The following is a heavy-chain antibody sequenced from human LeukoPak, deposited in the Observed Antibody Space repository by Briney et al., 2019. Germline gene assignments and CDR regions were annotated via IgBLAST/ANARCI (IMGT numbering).Heavy chain of an antibody. CDR2: IYYSGST. J-gene: IGHJ5*02. CDR3: ARQVVVVVAATISSWFDP. CDR1: GGSISSGGYY. V-gene: IGHV4-31*03. D-gene: IGHD2-15*01. Sequence: SETLSLTCTVSGGSISSGGYYWSWIRQHPGKGLEWIGYIYYSGSTYYNPSLKSRVTISVDTSKNQFSLKLSSVTAADTAVYYCARQVVVVVAATISSWFDPWGQGTLVTVYS.